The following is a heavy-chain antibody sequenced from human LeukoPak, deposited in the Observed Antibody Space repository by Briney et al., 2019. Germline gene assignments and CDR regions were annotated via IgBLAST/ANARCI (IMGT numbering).Heavy chain of an antibody. CDR1: GASISSGDYY. CDR2: IYYSGST. CDR3: ARGIVVVPAANHFDY. V-gene: IGHV4-30-4*01. D-gene: IGHD2-2*01. J-gene: IGHJ4*02. Sequence: SQTLSLTCTVSGASISSGDYYWSWIRQPPGKGLEWIGYIYYSGSTYYNPSLKSRVTISVDRSKNQFSLKLSSVTAADTAVYYCARGIVVVPAANHFDYWGQGTLVTVSS.